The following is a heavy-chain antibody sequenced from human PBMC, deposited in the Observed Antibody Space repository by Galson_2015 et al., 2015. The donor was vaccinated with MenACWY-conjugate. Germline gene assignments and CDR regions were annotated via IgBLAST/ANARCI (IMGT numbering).Heavy chain of an antibody. CDR2: ISNTSGFR. Sequence: SLRLSCAASGFTFSDYYMNGVRQAPGKGLEWISYISNTSGFRYYADSVKGRFTISRDDAKNSLYLQMNSLRAEDTAVYYCARDRGGPVAGERGPANYWGQGALVTVSS. CDR3: ARDRGGPVAGERGPANY. CDR1: GFTFSDYY. J-gene: IGHJ4*02. V-gene: IGHV3-11*05. D-gene: IGHD6-19*01.